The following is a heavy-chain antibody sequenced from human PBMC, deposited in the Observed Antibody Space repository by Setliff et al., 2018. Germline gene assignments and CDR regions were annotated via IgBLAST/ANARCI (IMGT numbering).Heavy chain of an antibody. Sequence: SVKVSCKASGYTFSNYGITWVRQAPGQGLEWMGWISAYSGNTKYAQNLQGRLTLSTDRSTNTVYMELGSLTTDDTAIYYCARVESMVRGKNILRHFDYWGQGTQVT. V-gene: IGHV1-18*01. CDR2: ISAYSGNT. D-gene: IGHD3-10*01. J-gene: IGHJ4*02. CDR1: GYTFSNYG. CDR3: ARVESMVRGKNILRHFDY.